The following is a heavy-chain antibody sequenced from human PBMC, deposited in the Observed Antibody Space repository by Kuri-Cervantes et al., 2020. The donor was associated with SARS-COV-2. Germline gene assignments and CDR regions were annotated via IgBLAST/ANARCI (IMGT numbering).Heavy chain of an antibody. CDR1: GFTFSSYS. Sequence: GESLKISCAASGFTFSSYSMNWVRLAPGKGLEWLAYISKGSDTIYYADSVKGRFTISRDNSKNTLYLQMNSLRAEDTAVYYCAKALLLYPDYWGQGTLVTVSS. V-gene: IGHV3-48*01. D-gene: IGHD2-2*02. J-gene: IGHJ4*02. CDR2: ISKGSDTI. CDR3: AKALLLYPDY.